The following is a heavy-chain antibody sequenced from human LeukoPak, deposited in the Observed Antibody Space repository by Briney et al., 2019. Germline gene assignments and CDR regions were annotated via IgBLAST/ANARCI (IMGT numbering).Heavy chain of an antibody. CDR2: IYYSGST. V-gene: IGHV4-59*08. CDR1: GGSISSYY. D-gene: IGHD3-10*01. Sequence: SETLSLTCTVSGGSISSYYWSWIRQPPGKGLEWIGYIYYSGSTNYNPSLKSRVTISVDTSKNQFSLKLSSVTAADTAVYYCAGLLWFGESPLGFDPWGQGTLVTVSS. J-gene: IGHJ5*02. CDR3: AGLLWFGESPLGFDP.